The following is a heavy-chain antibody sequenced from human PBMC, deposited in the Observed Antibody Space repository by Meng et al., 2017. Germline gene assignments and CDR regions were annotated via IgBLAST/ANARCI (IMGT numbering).Heavy chain of an antibody. V-gene: IGHV3-48*03. Sequence: GESLKISCAASGFTFSSYEMNWVRQAPGKGLEWVSYISSSGSTIYYADSVKGRFTISRDNAKNSLYLQMNSLRAEDTAVYYCARDNRIWDYYDSSGYYLSYYFDYWGQGTLVTVSS. D-gene: IGHD3-22*01. J-gene: IGHJ4*02. CDR1: GFTFSSYE. CDR2: ISSSGSTI. CDR3: ARDNRIWDYYDSSGYYLSYYFDY.